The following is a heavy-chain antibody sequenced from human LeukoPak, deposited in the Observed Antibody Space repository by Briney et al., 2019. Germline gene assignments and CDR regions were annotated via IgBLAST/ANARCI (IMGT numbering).Heavy chain of an antibody. Sequence: GGSLRLSCAAFGFTFSSYAMSWVRQAPGKGLEWVSLISASGGSTYYADSVKGRFTISRDNSKKTLYLQMSSLRAEDTAVYYCAKGRNDYKYYFDYWGQGTLVTVSS. CDR3: AKGRNDYKYYFDY. V-gene: IGHV3-23*01. D-gene: IGHD5-24*01. CDR2: ISASGGST. J-gene: IGHJ4*02. CDR1: GFTFSSYA.